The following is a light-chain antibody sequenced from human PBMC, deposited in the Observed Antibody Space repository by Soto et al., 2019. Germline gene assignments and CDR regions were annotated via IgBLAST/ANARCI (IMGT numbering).Light chain of an antibody. Sequence: DIQMTQSPSTLCASVGDRVTITCRASQSIGRFLAWYQHQPGKAPKLLIYDASTLESGVPSRFSGTGSGTEFTFSITSLQPEDFGTYYCQQCYMGWTFGQGTKWIS. CDR2: DAS. V-gene: IGKV1-5*01. CDR1: QSIGRF. J-gene: IGKJ1*01. CDR3: QQCYMGWT.